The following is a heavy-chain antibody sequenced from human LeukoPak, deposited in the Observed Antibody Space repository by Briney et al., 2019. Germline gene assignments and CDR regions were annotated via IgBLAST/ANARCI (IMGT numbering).Heavy chain of an antibody. CDR2: ISGGGGST. CDR1: GFTFDDYA. Sequence: GGSLRLSCATSGFTFDDYAMYWVRQAPGKGLEWVSFISGGGGSTYYAYSVRGRFFISRDSSKNSLYLQMNSLRTEDTALYYCAKDLAGGRGWYYFDYWGQGILVTVSS. J-gene: IGHJ4*02. V-gene: IGHV3-43*02. CDR3: AKDLAGGRGWYYFDY. D-gene: IGHD3-10*01.